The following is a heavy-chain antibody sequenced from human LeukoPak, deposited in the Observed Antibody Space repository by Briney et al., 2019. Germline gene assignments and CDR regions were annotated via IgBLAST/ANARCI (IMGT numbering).Heavy chain of an antibody. J-gene: IGHJ6*03. D-gene: IGHD2-2*02. CDR1: GGSFSGYY. Sequence: SETLSLTCAVYGGSFSGYYWSWIRQPPGEGLEWIGEINHSGSTNYNPSLKSRVTMSVDTSKNQFSLKLSSVTAADTAVYYCARVAPYCSSTSCYTHYYYYYMDVWGKGTTVTVSS. CDR3: ARVAPYCSSTSCYTHYYYYYMDV. CDR2: INHSGST. V-gene: IGHV4-34*01.